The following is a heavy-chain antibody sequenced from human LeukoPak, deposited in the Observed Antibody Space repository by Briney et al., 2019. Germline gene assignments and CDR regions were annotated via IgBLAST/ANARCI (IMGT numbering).Heavy chain of an antibody. Sequence: SETLSLTCAVYGGSFSDYWWTWIRQSPGKGLEWIGEVNHSGRTNYNPSLKSRVSISVDRSKKQFSLKLTSVTAADTAVFYCARVAYSGYDYRGYFDYWGQGTLVTVSS. CDR3: ARVAYSGYDYRGYFDY. CDR1: GGSFSDYW. V-gene: IGHV4-34*01. CDR2: VNHSGRT. D-gene: IGHD5-12*01. J-gene: IGHJ4*02.